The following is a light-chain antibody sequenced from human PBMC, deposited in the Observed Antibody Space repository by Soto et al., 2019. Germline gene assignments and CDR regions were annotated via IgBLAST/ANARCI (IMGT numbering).Light chain of an antibody. CDR3: QQSYSTPFT. V-gene: IGKV1-39*01. J-gene: IGKJ3*01. CDR1: QNISSY. CDR2: AAS. Sequence: DIQMTQSPSSLSASVGDRVTITCRASQNISSYLNWYQQKPGEPPKLLIYAASSLQSGVPSRFSGSGSGTDFTLTISSLQPEEFATYYCQQSYSTPFTFGPGTKADIK.